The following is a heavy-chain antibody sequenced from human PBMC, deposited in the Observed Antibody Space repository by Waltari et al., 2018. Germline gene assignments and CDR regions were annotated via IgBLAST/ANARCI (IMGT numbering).Heavy chain of an antibody. Sequence: EVQLLESGGGLVQPGGSLRLSCAASGFTFSSYAMSWVRQAPGKGLEWVSAISGSGGSTYYADSGKGRFTISRDNSKNTLYLQMNSLRAEDTAVYYCAKSAAARAWGPLPTFDYWGQGTLVTVSS. D-gene: IGHD6-13*01. CDR1: GFTFSSYA. V-gene: IGHV3-23*01. CDR3: AKSAAARAWGPLPTFDY. J-gene: IGHJ4*02. CDR2: ISGSGGST.